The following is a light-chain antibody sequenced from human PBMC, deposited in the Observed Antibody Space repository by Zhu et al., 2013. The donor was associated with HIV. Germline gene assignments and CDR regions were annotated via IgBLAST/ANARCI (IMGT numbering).Light chain of an antibody. J-gene: IGKJ2*01. Sequence: DTQMTQSPSTLSASVGDRVTMTCRASQSVSTWVAWYQHKPGKAPKLLIYKASSLQSGVPSRFSGSGSGTEFTLTISSLQPDDFVVYYCHHYDRSRPAFGQGTKLEI. CDR1: QSVSTW. CDR3: HHYDRSRPA. V-gene: IGKV1-5*03. CDR2: KAS.